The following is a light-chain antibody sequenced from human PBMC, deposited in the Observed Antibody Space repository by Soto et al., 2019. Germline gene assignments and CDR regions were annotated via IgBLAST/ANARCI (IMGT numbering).Light chain of an antibody. J-gene: IGKJ5*01. CDR2: DAS. CDR3: QQFYDLPIT. Sequence: DIQMTQSPSALSSSVADIFTITFQASQDISDVLNWYQQQPGKAPKVLIYDASKLQTGVPSRFSGRGSGKDFTFTISSLQPDDSGTYYCQQFYDLPITFGQGTRLEIK. CDR1: QDISDV. V-gene: IGKV1-33*01.